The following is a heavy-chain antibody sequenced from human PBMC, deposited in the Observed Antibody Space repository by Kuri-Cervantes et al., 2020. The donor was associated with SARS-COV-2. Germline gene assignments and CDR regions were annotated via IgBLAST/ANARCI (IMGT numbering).Heavy chain of an antibody. CDR2: INPDGSYT. V-gene: IGHV3-74*01. D-gene: IGHD6-13*01. CDR3: ARALYSSSGPDY. J-gene: IGHJ4*02. Sequence: LSLTCAASGFTFSGHWIHWVRQAPGKGLVWVSRINPDGSYTNNADSVKGRFTLSRDNAKNMLFLQMNSLRAEDTAVYYCARALYSSSGPDYWGQGTLVTVSS. CDR1: GFTFSGHW.